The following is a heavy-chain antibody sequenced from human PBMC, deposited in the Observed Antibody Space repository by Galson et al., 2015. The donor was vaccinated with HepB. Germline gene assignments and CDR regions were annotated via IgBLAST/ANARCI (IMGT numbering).Heavy chain of an antibody. V-gene: IGHV1-46*01. CDR1: GYTFTSYY. D-gene: IGHD6-13*01. Sequence: SVKVSCKASGYTFTSYYMHWVRQAPGQGLEWMGIINPSGGSTSYAQKFQGRVTMTRDTSTSTVYMELSSLRSEDTAVYYCARGIGIAAAGSSQDYWGQGTLVTVSS. CDR2: INPSGGST. CDR3: ARGIGIAAAGSSQDY. J-gene: IGHJ4*02.